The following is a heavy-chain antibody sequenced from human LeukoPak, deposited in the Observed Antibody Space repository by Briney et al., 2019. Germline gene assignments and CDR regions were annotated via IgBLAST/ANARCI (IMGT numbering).Heavy chain of an antibody. CDR1: GFTFSSYA. CDR3: ARGDILTGYYGYYYYMDV. V-gene: IGHV3-21*01. J-gene: IGHJ6*03. CDR2: ISSSSSYI. Sequence: GGSLRLSCAASGFTFSSYAMSWVRQAPGKGLEWVSSISSSSSYIYYADSVKGRFTISRDNAKNSLYLQMNSLRAEDTAVYYCARGDILTGYYGYYYYMDVWGKGTTVTVSS. D-gene: IGHD3-9*01.